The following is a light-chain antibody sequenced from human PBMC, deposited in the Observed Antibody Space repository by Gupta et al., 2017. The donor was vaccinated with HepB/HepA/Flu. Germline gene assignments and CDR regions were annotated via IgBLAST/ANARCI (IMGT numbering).Light chain of an antibody. V-gene: IGKV3-20*01. CDR1: QSVSSY. J-gene: IGKJ2*01. CDR2: GAT. CDR3: QHYDRSPRT. Sequence: EIVLTQSPGTLSLSPGERATLSCRASQSVSSYLAWYQKKPGQAPRLLIYGATSRAIGIPDRCSGSGSGTDFTLTISRLEPEDFAVYYCQHYDRSPRTFGQGTKLQIK.